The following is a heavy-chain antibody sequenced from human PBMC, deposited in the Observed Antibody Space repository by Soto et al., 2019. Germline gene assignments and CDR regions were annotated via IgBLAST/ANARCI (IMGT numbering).Heavy chain of an antibody. J-gene: IGHJ5*02. CDR3: ARVIPGVEAWFDP. CDR1: GYTFTNFG. D-gene: IGHD2-2*01. V-gene: IGHV1-18*01. CDR2: ISAYTDTP. Sequence: QVQLVQSGADVKKPGASVKVSCRASGYTFTNFGVTWVRRAPGQGLEWMGWISAYTDTPNYAQKFQGRVTMTIDKSTSTAYMDLRILTSDDTAVYYCARVIPGVEAWFDPWGQGTLVTVSS.